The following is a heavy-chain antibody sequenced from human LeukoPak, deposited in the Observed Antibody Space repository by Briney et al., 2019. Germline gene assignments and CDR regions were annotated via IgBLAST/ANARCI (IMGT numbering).Heavy chain of an antibody. Sequence: SVKVSCKASGGTFSSYAISWVRQAPGQGLEWMGGIIPILGTANYAQKFQGRVTIATDESTSTAYMELSSLRSEDTAVYYCARDNGRDDSSGYYLPDWFDPWGQGTLVTVSS. CDR1: GGTFSSYA. D-gene: IGHD3-22*01. CDR2: IIPILGTA. V-gene: IGHV1-69*05. J-gene: IGHJ5*02. CDR3: ARDNGRDDSSGYYLPDWFDP.